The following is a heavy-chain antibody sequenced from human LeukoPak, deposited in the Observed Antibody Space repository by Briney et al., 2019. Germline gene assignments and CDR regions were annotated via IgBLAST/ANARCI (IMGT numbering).Heavy chain of an antibody. Sequence: GGSLRLSCAASGFTFSSYAMHWVRQAPGKGLEWVAVISYDGSNKYYADSVKGRFTISRDNSKNTLYLQMNSLRAEDTAVYYCARGGCSSTSCYGDFDYWGQGTLVTVSS. CDR2: ISYDGSNK. CDR3: ARGGCSSTSCYGDFDY. CDR1: GFTFSSYA. D-gene: IGHD2-2*01. V-gene: IGHV3-30*04. J-gene: IGHJ4*02.